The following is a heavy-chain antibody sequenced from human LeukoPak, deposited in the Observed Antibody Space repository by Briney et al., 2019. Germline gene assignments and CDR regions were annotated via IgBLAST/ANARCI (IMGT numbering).Heavy chain of an antibody. Sequence: SETLSLTCAVYGGSVYGGSLSGYSGSWIRQPPGKGLEWIGEINHSRSTNSNPSLKSRVTISADTSKNQFSLELSSVTAADTAVYYCARQSYTVTHYYGMDVWGSGTTVTVSS. CDR1: GGSLSGYS. J-gene: IGHJ6*04. CDR2: INHSRST. CDR3: ARQSYTVTHYYGMDV. V-gene: IGHV4-34*01. D-gene: IGHD4-17*01.